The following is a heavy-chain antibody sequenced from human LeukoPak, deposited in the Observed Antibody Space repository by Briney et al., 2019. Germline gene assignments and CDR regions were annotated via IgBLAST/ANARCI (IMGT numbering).Heavy chain of an antibody. Sequence: SETLSLTCAVYGGSFSGYYWSWIRHPPGKGLEWRGEINHSRSTNYNPSLKSRATISVDTSKYQFSLKLSSVTAADTAVYYCARGTPFDYWGQGTLVTVSS. CDR3: ARGTPFDY. V-gene: IGHV4-34*01. J-gene: IGHJ4*02. CDR2: INHSRST. CDR1: GGSFSGYY.